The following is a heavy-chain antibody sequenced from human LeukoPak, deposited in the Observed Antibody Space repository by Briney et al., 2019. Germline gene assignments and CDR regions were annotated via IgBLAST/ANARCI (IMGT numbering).Heavy chain of an antibody. D-gene: IGHD5-18*01. J-gene: IGHJ4*02. CDR3: ARGTPSSGAWVPRGYSYGYTFDY. Sequence: PSETLSLTCTVSGGSISSGGYYWSWIRQHPGKGLEWIGYIYYSGSTYYNPSLKSRVTISVDTSKNQFSLKLSSVTAADTAVYYCARGTPSSGAWVPRGYSYGYTFDYWGQGTLVTVSS. V-gene: IGHV4-31*03. CDR1: GGSISSGGYY. CDR2: IYYSGST.